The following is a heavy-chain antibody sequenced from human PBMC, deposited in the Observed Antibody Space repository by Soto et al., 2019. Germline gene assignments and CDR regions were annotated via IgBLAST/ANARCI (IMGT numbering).Heavy chain of an antibody. D-gene: IGHD3-10*01. J-gene: IGHJ6*02. CDR2: IYHSGST. CDR1: GGSISSSNW. Sequence: QVQLQESGPGLVKPSGTLSLTCAVSGGSISSSNWWSWVRQPPGKGLEWIGEIYHSGSTNYNPSRKSRHTISVDKSKNQFSLKLSSVTAADTAVYYCARVSGNYYYGMDVWGQGTTVTVSS. V-gene: IGHV4-4*02. CDR3: ARVSGNYYYGMDV.